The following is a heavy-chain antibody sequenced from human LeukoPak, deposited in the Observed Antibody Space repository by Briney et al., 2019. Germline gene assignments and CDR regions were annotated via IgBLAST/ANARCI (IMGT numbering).Heavy chain of an antibody. J-gene: IGHJ5*02. V-gene: IGHV4-59*01. CDR3: ARESSSSWYGNWFDP. CDR2: IYYSGST. CDR1: GGSISSYY. Sequence: SETLSLTCTVSGGSISSYYWSWIRQPPGTGLEWIGYIYYSGSTNYNPSLKSRVTISVDTSKNQFSLKLSSVTAADTAVHYCARESSSSWYGNWFDPWGQGTLVTVSS. D-gene: IGHD6-13*01.